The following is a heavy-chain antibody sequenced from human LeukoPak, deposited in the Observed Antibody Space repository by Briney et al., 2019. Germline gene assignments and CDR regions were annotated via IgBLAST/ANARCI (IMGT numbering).Heavy chain of an antibody. Sequence: GGSLRLSCAASGFTFSSYAIHWVRQAPGKGLEYVSAISSNGGSTYYANSVKGRFTISRDNSKNTLYLQMGSLRAEDMAVYYCARGRGSGSLLDYWGQGTLVTVSS. J-gene: IGHJ4*02. CDR1: GFTFSSYA. V-gene: IGHV3-64*01. CDR2: ISSNGGST. D-gene: IGHD3-10*01. CDR3: ARGRGSGSLLDY.